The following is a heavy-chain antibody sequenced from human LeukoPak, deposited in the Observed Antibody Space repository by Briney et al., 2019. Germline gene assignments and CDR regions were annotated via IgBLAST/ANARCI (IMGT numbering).Heavy chain of an antibody. CDR2: IYYSGST. D-gene: IGHD2-21*01. Sequence: SETLSLTCTVSGGSISSYYWSWIRQPPGKGLEWIGYIYYSGSTNYNPSLKSRVTISVDTSKNQFSLSLSSVTAADTAVYYCARITFVVEGYGMDVWGQGTTVTVSS. J-gene: IGHJ6*02. V-gene: IGHV4-59*08. CDR3: ARITFVVEGYGMDV. CDR1: GGSISSYY.